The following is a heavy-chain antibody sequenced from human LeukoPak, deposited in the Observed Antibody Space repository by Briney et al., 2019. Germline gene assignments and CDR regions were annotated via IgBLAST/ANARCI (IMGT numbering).Heavy chain of an antibody. J-gene: IGHJ6*03. CDR2: IYTSGST. D-gene: IGHD2-2*01. V-gene: IGHV4-61*02. CDR1: GGSISSGSYY. CDR3: ARDLIVVVPAAHDYYYYYYMDV. Sequence: PSETLSLTCTVSGGSISSGSYYWSWIRQPAGKGLEWIGRIYTSGSTNYNPSLKSRVTISVDTSKNQFSLKLSSVTAADTAVYYCARDLIVVVPAAHDYYYYYYMDVRGKGTTVTVSS.